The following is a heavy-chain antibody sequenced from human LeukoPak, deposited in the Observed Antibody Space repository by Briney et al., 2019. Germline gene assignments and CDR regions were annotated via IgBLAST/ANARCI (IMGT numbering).Heavy chain of an antibody. CDR2: ITSGGGST. J-gene: IGHJ4*02. CDR3: TRDHPDCRDHSCLLFDY. CDR1: GFTFSSYA. D-gene: IGHD2-2*01. V-gene: IGHV3-23*01. Sequence: PGGSLSLSCAASGFTFSSYAKCWVRQAPGGGLEWVLAITSGGGSTYYDHSVRRRFPIAGDYSKNTLDLQMNSLRAEDTAEFFFTRDHPDCRDHSCLLFDYWGQGALVTVSS.